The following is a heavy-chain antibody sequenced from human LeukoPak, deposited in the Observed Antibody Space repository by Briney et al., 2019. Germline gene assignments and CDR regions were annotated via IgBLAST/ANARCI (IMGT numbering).Heavy chain of an antibody. CDR1: GYTFTSYY. J-gene: IGHJ6*03. D-gene: IGHD3-3*01. V-gene: IGHV1-46*01. CDR3: ARDLRRYDFWSGYYNRKDYYYMDV. Sequence: ASVKVSCKASGYTFTSYYMHWVRQAPGQGLEWMGIINPSGGSTSYAQKFQGRVTMTRDMSTSTVYMELSSLRSEDMAVYYCARDLRRYDFWSGYYNRKDYYYMDVWGKGTTVTVSS. CDR2: INPSGGST.